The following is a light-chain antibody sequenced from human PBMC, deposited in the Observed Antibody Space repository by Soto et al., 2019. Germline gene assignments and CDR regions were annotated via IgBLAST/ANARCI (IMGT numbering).Light chain of an antibody. CDR2: GAS. Sequence: EIVMTQSPATLSVSPGERATLSCRASQIVSNSYLAWYQQKPGQAPRLLLYGASNRATGIPNRFSGSGSGTDFTLTISRLEPEDFAVFYCQQYVTSPWTFGQGTKVDIK. CDR3: QQYVTSPWT. V-gene: IGKV3-20*01. CDR1: QIVSNSY. J-gene: IGKJ1*01.